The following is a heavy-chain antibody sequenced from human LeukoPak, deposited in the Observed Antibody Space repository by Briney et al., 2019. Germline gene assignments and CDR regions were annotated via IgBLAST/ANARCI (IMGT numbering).Heavy chain of an antibody. Sequence: ASVKVSCKASGYTFTSYGISWVRQAPGQGLEWMGWISAYNGNTNYAQKLQGRVTMTRNTSIGTAYMELSSLRSEDTAVYYCARVPYYGGNSGLGYWGQGTLVTVSS. CDR2: ISAYNGNT. J-gene: IGHJ4*02. CDR1: GYTFTSYG. D-gene: IGHD4-23*01. CDR3: ARVPYYGGNSGLGY. V-gene: IGHV1-18*01.